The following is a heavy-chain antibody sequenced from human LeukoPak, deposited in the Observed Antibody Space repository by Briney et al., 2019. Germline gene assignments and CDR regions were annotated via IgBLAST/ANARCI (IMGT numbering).Heavy chain of an antibody. Sequence: PGGSLRLSCAASGFSFSSHWMTWVRQAPGKGLEWVANIKQDGSEKYYVDSVKGRFTISRDNAKNSLYLQMNSLRAEDTAIYYCARGSGSSDYFYLFDYWGQGTLVTVSS. V-gene: IGHV3-7*04. CDR3: ARGSGSSDYFYLFDY. CDR1: GFSFSSHW. CDR2: IKQDGSEK. D-gene: IGHD3-22*01. J-gene: IGHJ4*02.